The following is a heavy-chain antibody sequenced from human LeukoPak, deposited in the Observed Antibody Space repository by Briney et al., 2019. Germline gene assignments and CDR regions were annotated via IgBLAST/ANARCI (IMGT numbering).Heavy chain of an antibody. CDR2: INTDEDST. CDR1: GFTFSSYA. Sequence: GGSLRLSCAASGFTFSSYAFHWVRQAPGKGLEYVSAINTDEDSTYYAESVRGRFTISRDNSRNTLYLQMGTLRTEDTAVYYCVRAGYTSGWFLDDWGQGTLVTVSS. CDR3: VRAGYTSGWFLDD. V-gene: IGHV3-64*02. J-gene: IGHJ4*02. D-gene: IGHD6-19*01.